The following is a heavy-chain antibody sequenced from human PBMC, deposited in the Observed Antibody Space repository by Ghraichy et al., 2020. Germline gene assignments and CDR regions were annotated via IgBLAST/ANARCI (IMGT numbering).Heavy chain of an antibody. J-gene: IGHJ6*02. CDR2: ITSSSSFI. CDR1: GFTFGSYS. V-gene: IGHV3-48*02. CDR3: ARGSKVVRFYYYDGMDV. D-gene: IGHD4-23*01. Sequence: GGSLRLSCVGSGFTFGSYSMNWVRQSPGKRLEWVSYITSSSSFISYADSVKGRFTISRDNAQNSLSLQMSSLTDEDTAVYYCARGSKVVRFYYYDGMDVWGQGTTVTVSS.